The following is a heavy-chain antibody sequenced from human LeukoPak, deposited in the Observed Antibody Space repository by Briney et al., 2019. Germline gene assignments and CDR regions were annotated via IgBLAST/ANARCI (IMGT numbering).Heavy chain of an antibody. CDR2: FDPEDGET. Sequence: GASVKVSCKVSGYTLTELSMHRVRQAPGKGLEWIGGFDPEDGETIYAQKFQGRVTMTEDTSTDTAYMELSSLRSEDTAVYYCATGGGYDILTGFVYWGQGTLVTVSS. V-gene: IGHV1-24*01. CDR1: GYTLTELS. D-gene: IGHD3-9*01. CDR3: ATGGGYDILTGFVY. J-gene: IGHJ4*02.